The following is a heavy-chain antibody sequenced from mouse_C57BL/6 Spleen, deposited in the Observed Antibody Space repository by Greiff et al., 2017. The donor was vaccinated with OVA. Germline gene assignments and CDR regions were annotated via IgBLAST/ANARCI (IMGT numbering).Heavy chain of an antibody. CDR2: IDPSDSYT. V-gene: IGHV1-50*01. Sequence: VQLQQSGAELVKPGASVKLSCKASGYTFTSYWMQWVKQRPGQGLEWIGEIDPSDSYTNYNQKFKGKATLTVDTSYSQAYMQFSSLTSEDSAVESCARSTYDYCDFDYWGQGTTLTVSS. CDR1: GYTFTSYW. J-gene: IGHJ2*01. CDR3: ARSTYDYCDFDY. D-gene: IGHD2-4*01.